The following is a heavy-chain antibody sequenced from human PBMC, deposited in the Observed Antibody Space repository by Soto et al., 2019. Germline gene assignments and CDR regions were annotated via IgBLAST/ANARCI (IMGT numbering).Heavy chain of an antibody. Sequence: SETLSLTCTVSGGSISSYYWSWLRQPPGKGLEWIGYIYYSGSTNYNPSLKSRVTISVDTSKNQFSLKLSSVTAADTAVYYCARDGIAAAGKDYYYGMDVWGQGTTVTVSS. V-gene: IGHV4-59*01. J-gene: IGHJ6*02. CDR2: IYYSGST. D-gene: IGHD6-13*01. CDR1: GGSISSYY. CDR3: ARDGIAAAGKDYYYGMDV.